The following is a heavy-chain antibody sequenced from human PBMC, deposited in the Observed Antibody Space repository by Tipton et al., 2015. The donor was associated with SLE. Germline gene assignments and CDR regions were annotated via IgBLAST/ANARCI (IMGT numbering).Heavy chain of an antibody. D-gene: IGHD6-19*01. J-gene: IGHJ4*02. CDR3: ARDLSSHSSGWYFGY. CDR1: GYSISSGYY. V-gene: IGHV4-38-2*02. CDR2: IYHSRST. Sequence: TLSLTCAVSGYSISSGYYWGWIRQPPGKGLEWIGSIYHSRSTYYNPSLKSRVTISVDTSKNQFSLKLSSVTAADTAVYYCARDLSSHSSGWYFGYWGQGTLVTVSS.